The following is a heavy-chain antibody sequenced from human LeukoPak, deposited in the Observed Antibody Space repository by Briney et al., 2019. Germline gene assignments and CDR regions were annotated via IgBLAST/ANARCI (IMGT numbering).Heavy chain of an antibody. J-gene: IGHJ6*03. D-gene: IGHD5-24*01. CDR2: IYYSGST. V-gene: IGHV4-39*01. Sequence: PSETLSLTCTVSGGSISSSSYYWGWIRQPPGKGLEWIGSIYYSGSTYYNPSLESRVTISVDTSKNQFSLKLSSVTAADTAVYYCARRTTLRRDGYNYSNYYYYYYMDVWGKGTTVTISS. CDR1: GGSISSSSYY. CDR3: ARRTTLRRDGYNYSNYYYYYYMDV.